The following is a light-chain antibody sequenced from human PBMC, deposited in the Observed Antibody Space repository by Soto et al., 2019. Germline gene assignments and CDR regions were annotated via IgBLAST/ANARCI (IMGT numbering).Light chain of an antibody. CDR3: KQSYTTPIT. V-gene: IGKV1-39*01. CDR1: QTISSH. J-gene: IGKJ5*01. CDR2: AAS. Sequence: DIQMTQSPSSLSASVGDRVTITCRASQTISSHLNWYQQKPGKAPNLLVYAASSLQSGVQSRFTGSGSGTDFTLTISSLQPEDFATYFCKQSYTTPITFGQGTRLEIK.